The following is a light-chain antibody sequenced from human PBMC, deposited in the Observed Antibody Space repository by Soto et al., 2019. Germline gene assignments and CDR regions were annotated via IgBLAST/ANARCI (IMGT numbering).Light chain of an antibody. J-gene: IGKJ2*01. CDR1: QSVSSSY. Sequence: EIVLTQSPGTLSLSPGERATLSCRASQSVSSSYLAWYQQKPGQAPRLLIYGASSRATGLPDRFSGSGSGTDFTLTISRLEPEEFAVYYCQQYGSSPSTFGQGTKLEIK. CDR2: GAS. V-gene: IGKV3-20*01. CDR3: QQYGSSPST.